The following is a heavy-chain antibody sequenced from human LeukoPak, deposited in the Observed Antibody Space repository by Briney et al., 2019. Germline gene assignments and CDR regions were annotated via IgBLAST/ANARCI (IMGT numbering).Heavy chain of an antibody. CDR3: ARLGYYYDSSGYAPYFDY. CDR2: IYYSGST. CDR1: GGSISSYY. Sequence: SATLSLTCTVSGGSISSYYWSWIRQPPGKGLEWIGNIYYSGSTNYNPSLMSRVTISVDTSKNQFSLKLSSVTAADTAVYYCARLGYYYDSSGYAPYFDYWGQGTLVTVSS. V-gene: IGHV4-59*01. J-gene: IGHJ4*02. D-gene: IGHD3-22*01.